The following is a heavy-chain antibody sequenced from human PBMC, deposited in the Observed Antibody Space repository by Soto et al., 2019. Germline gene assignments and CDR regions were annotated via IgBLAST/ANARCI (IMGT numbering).Heavy chain of an antibody. CDR1: GGTFSSYA. D-gene: IGHD6-25*01. Sequence: GASVKVSCKASGGTFSSYAISWVRQAPGQGLEWMGGIIPIFGTANYAQKFQGRVTITADESTSTAYMELSSPRSEDTAVYYCASGRHDDAFDIWGQGTMVTVSS. CDR3: ASGRHDDAFDI. J-gene: IGHJ3*02. V-gene: IGHV1-69*13. CDR2: IIPIFGTA.